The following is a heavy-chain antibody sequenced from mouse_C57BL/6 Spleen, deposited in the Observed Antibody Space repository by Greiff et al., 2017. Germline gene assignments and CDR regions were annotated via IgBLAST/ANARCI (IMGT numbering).Heavy chain of an antibody. CDR1: GYAFTNYL. CDR3: ARGASYYGSSWFAY. J-gene: IGHJ3*01. V-gene: IGHV1-54*01. CDR2: INPGSGGT. D-gene: IGHD1-1*01. Sequence: QVQLQQSGAELVRPGTSVKVSCKASGYAFTNYLIEWVKQRPGQGLEWIGVINPGSGGTNYNEKFKGKATLTADKSSSTAYMQLSSLTSEDSAVYFCARGASYYGSSWFAYWGQGTLVTVSA.